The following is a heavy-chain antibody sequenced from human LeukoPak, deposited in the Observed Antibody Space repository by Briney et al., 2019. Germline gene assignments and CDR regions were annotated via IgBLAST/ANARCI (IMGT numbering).Heavy chain of an antibody. CDR2: ISGSGGST. Sequence: GGSLRLSCAASGFTFSSYAMSWVRQAPGKGLEWVSAISGSGGSTYYADSVKGRFTISRDNSKNTLYLQMNSLRAEDTAVYYCAKPLGYCSSTSCYGGYYFDYWGQGTLVTVSA. CDR3: AKPLGYCSSTSCYGGYYFDY. V-gene: IGHV3-23*01. CDR1: GFTFSSYA. D-gene: IGHD2-2*01. J-gene: IGHJ4*02.